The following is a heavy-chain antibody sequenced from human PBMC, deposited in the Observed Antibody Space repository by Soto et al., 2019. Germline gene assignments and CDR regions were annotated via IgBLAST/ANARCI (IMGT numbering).Heavy chain of an antibody. V-gene: IGHV4-31*03. CDR1: GFSISSGGYY. CDR3: ARGMQGYYYYGMDV. Sequence: PSETQSLTCTFSGFSISSGGYYWSWIRQHPGKGLEWIGYIYYSGSTYYNPSLKSRVTISVDTSKNQFSLKLSSVTAADTAVYYCARGMQGYYYYGMDVWGQGTTVTVS. CDR2: IYYSGST. J-gene: IGHJ6*02.